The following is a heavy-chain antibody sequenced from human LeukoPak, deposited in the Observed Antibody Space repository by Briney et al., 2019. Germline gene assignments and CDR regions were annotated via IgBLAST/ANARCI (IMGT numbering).Heavy chain of an antibody. CDR2: IRYDGNNR. J-gene: IGHJ6*04. CDR3: AELGITMIGGV. Sequence: GGSLRLSCAASGFTFSSFGMHWVRQAPGKGLEWVAFIRYDGNNRYYADSVKGRFTISRDNAKNSLYLQMNSLRAEDTAVYYCAELGITMIGGVWGKGTTVTISS. D-gene: IGHD3-10*02. CDR1: GFTFSSFG. V-gene: IGHV3-30*02.